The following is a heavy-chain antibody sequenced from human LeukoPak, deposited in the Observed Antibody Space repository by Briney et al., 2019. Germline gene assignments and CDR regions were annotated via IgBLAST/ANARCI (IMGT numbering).Heavy chain of an antibody. D-gene: IGHD3-10*01. CDR1: GGSINNDY. J-gene: IGHJ4*02. CDR2: LSYSGST. V-gene: IGHV4-59*01. Sequence: SETLSLTCTVSGGSINNDYWSWIRQPPGKGLEWIGYLSYSGSTSYNPSLKRRVTISADTSKNQFSLKMNSVTAADTAVYYCARSLSRSSYGNFDYWGQGTLVTVS. CDR3: ARSLSRSSYGNFDY.